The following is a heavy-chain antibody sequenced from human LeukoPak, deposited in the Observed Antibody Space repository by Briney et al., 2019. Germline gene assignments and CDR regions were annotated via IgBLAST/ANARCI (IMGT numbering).Heavy chain of an antibody. D-gene: IGHD3-3*01. CDR2: IYYSGST. CDR1: GGSIGSHY. CDR3: ARGAGSDFWSGYYRDYFDY. V-gene: IGHV4-59*11. Sequence: SETLSLTCTVSGGSIGSHYCSWIRQPPGKVLEWIGYIYYSGSTNYNPSLKSRVTISVDTSKNQFSLKLSSVTAADTAVYYCARGAGSDFWSGYYRDYFDYWGQGTLVTVSS. J-gene: IGHJ4*02.